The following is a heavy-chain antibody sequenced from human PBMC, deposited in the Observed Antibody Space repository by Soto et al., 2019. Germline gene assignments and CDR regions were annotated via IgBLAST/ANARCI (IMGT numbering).Heavy chain of an antibody. Sequence: SVKVSCKASGGTFSSYAISWVRQAPGQGLEWMGGIIPIFGTANYAQKFQGRVTITADKSTSTAYMELSSLRSEGTAVYYCARDRIEATNTYYYYYGMDVWGQGTTVTVSS. CDR1: GGTFSSYA. CDR3: ARDRIEATNTYYYYYGMDV. V-gene: IGHV1-69*06. J-gene: IGHJ6*02. D-gene: IGHD1-26*01. CDR2: IIPIFGTA.